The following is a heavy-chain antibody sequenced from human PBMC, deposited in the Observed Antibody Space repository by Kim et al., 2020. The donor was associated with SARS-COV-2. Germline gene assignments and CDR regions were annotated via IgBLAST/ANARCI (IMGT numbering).Heavy chain of an antibody. Sequence: SETLSLTCDVYGGSFSGYYWSWIRQPPGKVLEWIWEINHRGSTNYNPSLKSRVTISVDTSKNQFSLNLSSVTAADTAVYYCARGIVVVPAALNYYYYMDVCGEGTTVTVSS. V-gene: IGHV4-34*01. CDR2: INHRGST. CDR1: GGSFSGYY. CDR3: ARGIVVVPAALNYYYYMDV. D-gene: IGHD2-2*01. J-gene: IGHJ6*03.